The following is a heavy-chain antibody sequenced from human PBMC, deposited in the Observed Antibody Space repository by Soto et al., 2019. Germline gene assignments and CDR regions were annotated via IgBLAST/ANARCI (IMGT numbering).Heavy chain of an antibody. Sequence: GASVKVSCKASGYTFTSYGISWVRQAPGQGLDWMGWISAYNGNTKYAQDLQGRVTMTTDTSTSTAYMELRSLRSDDTAVYYCARFSGGSYNTYYFYYGMDVWGQETTVTVS. V-gene: IGHV1-18*01. J-gene: IGHJ6*02. D-gene: IGHD2-15*01. CDR3: ARFSGGSYNTYYFYYGMDV. CDR1: GYTFTSYG. CDR2: ISAYNGNT.